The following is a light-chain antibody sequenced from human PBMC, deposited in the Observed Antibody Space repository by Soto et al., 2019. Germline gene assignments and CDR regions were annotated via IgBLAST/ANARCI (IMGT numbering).Light chain of an antibody. CDR1: SSDVGGYNY. Sequence: QSALTQPASVSGSPGQSITISCTGTSSDVGGYNYVSWYQHHPGKAPKLMIYEVSNRPSGVSNRFSGSKSGNTASLTISGLQAEDEADYYCSSYTSSDTRVLGNGTKVTVL. J-gene: IGLJ1*01. V-gene: IGLV2-14*01. CDR3: SSYTSSDTRV. CDR2: EVS.